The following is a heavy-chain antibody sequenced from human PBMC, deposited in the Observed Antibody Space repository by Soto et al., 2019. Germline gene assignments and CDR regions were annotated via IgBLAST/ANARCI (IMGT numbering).Heavy chain of an antibody. CDR3: ARATGQLLLTPFDY. V-gene: IGHV3-21*01. D-gene: IGHD2-2*01. CDR1: GFTFSSYS. Sequence: GGSLRLSCAASGFTFSSYSMNWVRQAPGKGLEWVSSISSSSSYIYYADSVKGRFTISRDNAKNSLYLQMNSLRAEDTAVYYCARATGQLLLTPFDYWGQGTLVTVSS. CDR2: ISSSSSYI. J-gene: IGHJ4*02.